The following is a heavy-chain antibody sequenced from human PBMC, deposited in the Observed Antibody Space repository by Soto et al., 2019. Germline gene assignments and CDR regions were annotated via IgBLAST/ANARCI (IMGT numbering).Heavy chain of an antibody. CDR2: ILVGGST. D-gene: IGHD2-8*02. V-gene: IGHV3-23*01. J-gene: IGHJ3*02. CDR1: GFTCSSYD. CDR3: AKATATGGGAFDI. Sequence: HPGGSLRLSCAASGFTCSSYDMSWVRQAPGKGLEWVSTILVGGSTHYPDSVKGRFTISRDSSKNTVFLQMNSLTAGDTAVYYCAKATATGGGAFDICGQGTMVTVSS.